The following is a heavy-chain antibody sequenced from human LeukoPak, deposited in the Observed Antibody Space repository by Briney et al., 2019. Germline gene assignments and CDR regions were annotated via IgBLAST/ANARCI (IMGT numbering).Heavy chain of an antibody. CDR1: GFTFTGYY. V-gene: IGHV1-2*02. J-gene: IGHJ4*02. CDR3: VREGEDMLSKDFDY. D-gene: IGHD3-16*01. CDR2: ISPHSTYR. Sequence: ASMKVACKASGFTFTGYYIHWVRQAPGQGLEWMGYISPHSTYRSSAQQFEGRVTMTRETSMSTAYMELSGLRSDDTAVYYCVREGEDMLSKDFDYWGQGTLVTVSS.